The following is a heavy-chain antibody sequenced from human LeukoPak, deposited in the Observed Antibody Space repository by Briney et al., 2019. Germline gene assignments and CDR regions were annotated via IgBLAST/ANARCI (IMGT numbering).Heavy chain of an antibody. CDR2: IYYSGST. V-gene: IGHV4-39*01. J-gene: IGHJ6*03. D-gene: IGHD3-3*01. CDR3: ARQGNYDFWSGYFPNYYYYYMDV. Sequence: PSETLSLTCTVSGGSISSSSYYWGWIRQPPGKGLEWIGSIYYSGSTYYNPSLKSRVTISVDTSKNQFFLKLSSVTAADTAVYYCARQGNYDFWSGYFPNYYYYYMDVWGKGTTVTVSS. CDR1: GGSISSSSYY.